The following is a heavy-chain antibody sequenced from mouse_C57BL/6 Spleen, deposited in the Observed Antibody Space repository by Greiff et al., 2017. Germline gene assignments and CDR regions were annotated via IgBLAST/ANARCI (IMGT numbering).Heavy chain of an antibody. CDR2: ISDGGSYT. Sequence: EVMLVESGGGLVKPGGSLKLSCAASGFTFSSYAMSWVRQTPEKRLEWVATISDGGSYTYYPDNVKGRFTISRDKAKNNLYLQMSHLKSEDTAMYYCARAHYYGSRKGYFDYWGQGTTLTVSS. D-gene: IGHD1-1*01. CDR1: GFTFSSYA. CDR3: ARAHYYGSRKGYFDY. J-gene: IGHJ2*01. V-gene: IGHV5-4*03.